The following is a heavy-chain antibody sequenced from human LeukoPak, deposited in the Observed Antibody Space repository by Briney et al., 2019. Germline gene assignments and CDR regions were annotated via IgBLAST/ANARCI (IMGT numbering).Heavy chain of an antibody. D-gene: IGHD2-8*01. Sequence: SETLSLTCTVSGGSISYHYWSWIRQPAGKGLEWIGRIYTSGSTNYNPSLKSRVTMSVDTSKNQFSLKLSSVTAADTAVYYCASFGVFQYLDYWGQGTLVTVSS. V-gene: IGHV4-4*07. CDR2: IYTSGST. J-gene: IGHJ4*02. CDR1: GGSISYHY. CDR3: ASFGVFQYLDY.